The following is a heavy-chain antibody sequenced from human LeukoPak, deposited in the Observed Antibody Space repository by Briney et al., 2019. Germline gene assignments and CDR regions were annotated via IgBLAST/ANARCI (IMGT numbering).Heavy chain of an antibody. CDR3: AKARRGCSSTSCYYRFDY. V-gene: IGHV3-23*01. Sequence: GGSLRLSCAASGFTFSSYEMNWVRQAPGKGLEWVSAISDSGGSTYYADSEKGRLTISRDNSKNTVYLQMNSLRAEDTAVYYCAKARRGCSSTSCYYRFDYWGQGTLVTVSS. CDR2: ISDSGGST. D-gene: IGHD2-2*01. CDR1: GFTFSSYE. J-gene: IGHJ4*02.